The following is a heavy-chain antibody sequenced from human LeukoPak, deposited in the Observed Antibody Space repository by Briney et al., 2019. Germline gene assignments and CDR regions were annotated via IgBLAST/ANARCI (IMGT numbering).Heavy chain of an antibody. J-gene: IGHJ4*02. CDR1: GGSISSGGYY. D-gene: IGHD1-26*01. CDR2: IYYSGST. CDR3: ARHPTGGSYYGPPHYFDY. Sequence: PSETLSLTCTVSGGSISSGGYYWSWIRQHQGKGLEWIGYIYYSGSTYYNPSLKSRVTISVDTSKNQFSLKLSSVTAADTAVYYCARHPTGGSYYGPPHYFDYWGQGTLVTVSS. V-gene: IGHV4-31*03.